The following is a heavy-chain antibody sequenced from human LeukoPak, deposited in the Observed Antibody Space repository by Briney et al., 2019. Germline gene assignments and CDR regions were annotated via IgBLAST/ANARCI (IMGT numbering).Heavy chain of an antibody. D-gene: IGHD1-26*01. CDR2: ISYDGSNK. J-gene: IGHJ6*02. CDR1: GFPFKRYA. Sequence: GGALEPSLAASGFPFKRYAMDRGRPAPGKGVEGGAGISYDGSNKYYADSVKGRFTISRDNSKNTLYLQMNSLRAEDTAVYYCARSSGSYYGNYYYYYGMDVWGQGTTVTVSS. V-gene: IGHV3-30-3*01. CDR3: ARSSGSYYGNYYYYYGMDV.